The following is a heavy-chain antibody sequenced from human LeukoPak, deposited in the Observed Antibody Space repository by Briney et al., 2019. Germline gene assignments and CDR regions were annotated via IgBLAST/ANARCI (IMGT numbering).Heavy chain of an antibody. J-gene: IGHJ5*02. CDR2: TWYMSKWKT. V-gene: IGHV6-1*01. Sequence: SQTLSLTCAIFGDSVSSNSAAWNWIRQSPSRGLEWLGRTWYMSKWKTEYAVSVESRIAINPDTSKNQFSLQLSSVTPEDTAVYYCAGAGHGSHWFDPWGQGTPVTVSS. CDR3: AGAGHGSHWFDP. D-gene: IGHD6-19*01. CDR1: GDSVSSNSAA.